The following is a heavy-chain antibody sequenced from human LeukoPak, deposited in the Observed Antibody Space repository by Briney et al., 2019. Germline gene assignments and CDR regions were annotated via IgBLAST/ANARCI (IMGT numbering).Heavy chain of an antibody. Sequence: SETLSLTCTVSDDSITMYYWTWIWQPPGKGLEWIGYVDHTGSTKFNPSLNGRVSISRDTSNNFFSLRLRSVTAADTAVYFCARGRVSSSTWYSTYYYFFYMDFWGKGTTVTVSS. CDR3: ARGRVSSSTWYSTYYYFFYMDF. D-gene: IGHD4-11*01. CDR1: DDSITMYY. J-gene: IGHJ6*03. V-gene: IGHV4-59*01. CDR2: VDHTGST.